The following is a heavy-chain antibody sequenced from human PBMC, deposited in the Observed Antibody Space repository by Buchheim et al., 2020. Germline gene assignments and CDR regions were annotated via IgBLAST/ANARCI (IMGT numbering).Heavy chain of an antibody. Sequence: QVQLQESGPGLVKPSETLSLTCTVSGGSISSYYWSWIRQPPGKGLEWSGYIYYSGSTNYNPSLKSRVTISVDTSKNQFSLKLSSVTAADTAVYYCARGDYDSSGYPRGAFDIWGQGT. J-gene: IGHJ3*02. CDR1: GGSISSYY. D-gene: IGHD3-22*01. CDR2: IYYSGST. CDR3: ARGDYDSSGYPRGAFDI. V-gene: IGHV4-59*01.